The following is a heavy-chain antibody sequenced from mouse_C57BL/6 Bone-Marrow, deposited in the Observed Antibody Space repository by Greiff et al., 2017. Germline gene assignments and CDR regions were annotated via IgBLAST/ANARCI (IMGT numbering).Heavy chain of an antibody. D-gene: IGHD2-1*01. Sequence: VKLMESGPELVKPGASVKISCKASGYAFSSSWMNWVKQRPGKGLEWIGRIYPGDGDTNYNGKFKGKATLTADKSSSTAYMQLSSLTSEDSAVYFCARRRGYGKKDYFDYWGQGTTLTVSS. CDR1: GYAFSSSW. CDR2: IYPGDGDT. V-gene: IGHV1-82*01. CDR3: ARRRGYGKKDYFDY. J-gene: IGHJ2*01.